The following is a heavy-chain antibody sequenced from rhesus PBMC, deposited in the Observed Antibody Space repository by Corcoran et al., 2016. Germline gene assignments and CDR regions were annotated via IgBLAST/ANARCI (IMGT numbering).Heavy chain of an antibody. CDR1: GGSISSNY. D-gene: IGHD6-31*01. V-gene: IGHV4-173*01. J-gene: IGHJ4*01. Sequence: QVQLQESGPGLVKPSETLSLTCAVSGGSISSNYWSWIRQPPGKGLEWIVRISGSGGRTHTHPSLKSRIPISTAPPKNPFSLKLSSVTAADTAVYYCASLSGWYVPFDYWGQGVLVTVSS. CDR3: ASLSGWYVPFDY. CDR2: ISGSGGRT.